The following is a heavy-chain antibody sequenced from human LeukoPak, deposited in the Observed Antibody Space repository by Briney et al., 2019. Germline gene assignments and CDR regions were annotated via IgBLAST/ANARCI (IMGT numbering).Heavy chain of an antibody. V-gene: IGHV3-53*01. Sequence: GGPLRLSCAASGFTVSSNYMSWVRQAPGKGLEWVSVIYSGGSTYYADSVKGRFTISRDNSKNTLYLQMNSLRAEDTAVYYCARYYDSSGVYGMDVWGQGTTVTVSS. CDR1: GFTVSSNY. D-gene: IGHD3-22*01. CDR2: IYSGGST. J-gene: IGHJ6*02. CDR3: ARYYDSSGVYGMDV.